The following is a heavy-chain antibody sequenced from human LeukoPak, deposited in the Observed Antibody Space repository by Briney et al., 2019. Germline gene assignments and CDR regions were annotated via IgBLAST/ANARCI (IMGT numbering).Heavy chain of an antibody. D-gene: IGHD2-8*01. Sequence: GASVKVSCKASGGTFSSYAISWVRQAPGQGLEWMGWINPNSGGSHYAQKFQGRVTMTRDTSISTAYMELSRLRSDDTAVYYCARDGESRILYSNGYMDVWGKGTTVTVSS. V-gene: IGHV1-2*02. CDR1: GGTFSSYA. CDR2: INPNSGGS. J-gene: IGHJ6*03. CDR3: ARDGESRILYSNGYMDV.